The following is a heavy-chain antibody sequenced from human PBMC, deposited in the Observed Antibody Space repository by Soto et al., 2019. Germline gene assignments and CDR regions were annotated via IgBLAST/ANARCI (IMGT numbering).Heavy chain of an antibody. CDR3: ARLRVVAATRQSYFQARDV. Sequence: LYRGCKQQAPVKGLEWIGCVSHSGTASYGPSLKSRATISVDTSKNQFSLKLSPVAATDTAVYYCARLRVVAATRQSYFQARDVWGPGTPVTAP. CDR1: LY. J-gene: IGHJ6*02. V-gene: IGHV4-39*01. D-gene: IGHD2-15*01. CDR2: VSHSGTA.